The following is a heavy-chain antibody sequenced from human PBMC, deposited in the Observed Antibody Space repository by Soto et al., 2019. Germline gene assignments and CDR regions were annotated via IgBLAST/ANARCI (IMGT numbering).Heavy chain of an antibody. J-gene: IGHJ4*02. V-gene: IGHV1-46*01. CDR1: GWLVTSYY. Sequence: ASVKVSCKASGWLVTSYYLHWVRQAPGQGLEWMGWINPFDGSRMFAQSFQGRVTFTRDTSTSTVYMELSGLRSDDTAVYYCARDRPGPQHYFDYWGLGNMVTVSS. D-gene: IGHD6-6*01. CDR3: ARDRPGPQHYFDY. CDR2: INPFDGSR.